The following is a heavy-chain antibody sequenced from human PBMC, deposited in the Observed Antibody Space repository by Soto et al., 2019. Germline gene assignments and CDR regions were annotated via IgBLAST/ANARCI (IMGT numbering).Heavy chain of an antibody. J-gene: IGHJ4*02. CDR2: ISAYNGNT. Sequence: ASVKVSCKASGYTFTSYGISWVRQAPGQGLEWMGWISAYNGNTDYAQNLQGRVTMTTDTSTSTAYMELRSLRSDDTAVYYCARGRVPAIIAAAGSEDYWGQGTLVTVSS. V-gene: IGHV1-18*01. CDR3: ARGRVPAIIAAAGSEDY. D-gene: IGHD6-13*01. CDR1: GYTFTSYG.